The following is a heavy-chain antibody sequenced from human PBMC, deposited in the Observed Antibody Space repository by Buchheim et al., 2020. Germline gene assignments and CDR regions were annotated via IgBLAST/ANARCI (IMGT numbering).Heavy chain of an antibody. J-gene: IGHJ4*02. CDR2: ISSDGSNK. CDR1: GFTFSTYD. Sequence: QVQLVESGGGVVQPGTSLRLSCAASGFTFSTYDMHWVRQAPGKGLEWVAVISSDGSNKFYVDSVKGRFTVSRDNSKNTLYLQMNSLRAEDTAVYYCAKGYNTGWLFDYWGQGA. CDR3: AKGYNTGWLFDY. V-gene: IGHV3-30*18. D-gene: IGHD6-13*01.